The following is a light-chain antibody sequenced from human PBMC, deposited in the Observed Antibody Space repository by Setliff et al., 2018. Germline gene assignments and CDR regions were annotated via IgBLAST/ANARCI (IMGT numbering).Light chain of an antibody. V-gene: IGLV2-11*01. CDR1: SSDVGGYNF. J-gene: IGLJ1*01. Sequence: ALTQPRSVSGSPGQSVTISCTGTSSDVGGYNFVSWYQVYPGKAPKVMIYDVSKRPSGVPDRFSGSKSGTTASLTISGLQPEDEADYYCCSFAGTYSFVFGTGTKVTV. CDR2: DVS. CDR3: CSFAGTYSFV.